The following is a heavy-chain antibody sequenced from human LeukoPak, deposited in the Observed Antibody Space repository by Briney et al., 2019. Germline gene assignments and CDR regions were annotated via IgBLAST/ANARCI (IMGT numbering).Heavy chain of an antibody. V-gene: IGHV3-23*01. CDR3: AKAGAVAARGFDY. CDR1: GFTFSSYA. CDR2: ISGSGGST. Sequence: GGSLRLSCAASGFTFSSYAMSWVCQAPGKGLEWVSAISGSGGSTYYADSVKGRFTISRDNSKNTLYLQMNSLRADDTAVYYCAKAGAVAARGFDYWGQGTLVTVSS. J-gene: IGHJ4*02. D-gene: IGHD6-19*01.